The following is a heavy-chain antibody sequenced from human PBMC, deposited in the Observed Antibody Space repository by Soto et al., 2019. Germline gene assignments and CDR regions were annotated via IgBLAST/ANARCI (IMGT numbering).Heavy chain of an antibody. D-gene: IGHD1-26*01. CDR3: AKDHSGSYPPRGSQN. CDR1: GFTFNSYA. J-gene: IGHJ4*02. CDR2: ISGSGGTT. V-gene: IGHV3-23*01. Sequence: GGSLRLSCAASGFTFNSYAMSWVRQAPGKGLEWDSGISGSGGTTYYAGSVKGRFTISRDNSKNTLFLQMNSLRVEDTAVYYCAKDHSGSYPPRGSQNWGQGTLVTVSS.